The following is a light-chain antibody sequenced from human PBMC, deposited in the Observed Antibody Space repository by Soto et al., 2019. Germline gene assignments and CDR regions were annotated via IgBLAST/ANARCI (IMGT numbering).Light chain of an antibody. Sequence: QSVLTQPPSVSGAPGQRVTISCTGGWSNIGAGYEVHWYQHLPGTAPKLLIYGVTNRPSGVPDRFSGSRSGTSASLAITGLQADDEGDYYCQSFASSRSNSWFFGGGTKLTVL. CDR3: QSFASSRSNSWF. CDR2: GVT. CDR1: WSNIGAGYE. V-gene: IGLV1-40*01. J-gene: IGLJ3*02.